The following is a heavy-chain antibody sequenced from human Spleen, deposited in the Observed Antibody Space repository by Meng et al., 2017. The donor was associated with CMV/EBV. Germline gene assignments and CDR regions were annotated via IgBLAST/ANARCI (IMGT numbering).Heavy chain of an antibody. Sequence: GGSLRLSCAASGFIVSNNYMNWVRQAPGKGLEWVSLIYAGGTTYYADSVKGRFTISRDTSKNTLYLQMSNLRAEDTAVYYCAKGGSNTVIRVDTLFDYWGQGTLVTVSS. V-gene: IGHV3-53*01. CDR1: GFIVSNNY. D-gene: IGHD3-22*01. CDR2: IYAGGTT. CDR3: AKGGSNTVIRVDTLFDY. J-gene: IGHJ4*02.